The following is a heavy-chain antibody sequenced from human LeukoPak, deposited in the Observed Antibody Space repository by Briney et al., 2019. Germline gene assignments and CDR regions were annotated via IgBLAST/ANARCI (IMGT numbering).Heavy chain of an antibody. J-gene: IGHJ4*02. CDR2: IWYDGSNK. D-gene: IGHD2-2*01. CDR3: AKDHPVYCSSTSCAPGGY. CDR1: GFTFSSYG. V-gene: IGHV3-30*02. Sequence: GGSLRLSCAASGFTFSSYGMHWVRQAPGKGLEWVAVIWYDGSNKYYADSVKGRFTISRDNSKNTLYLQMNSLRAEDTAVYYCAKDHPVYCSSTSCAPGGYWGQGTLVTVSS.